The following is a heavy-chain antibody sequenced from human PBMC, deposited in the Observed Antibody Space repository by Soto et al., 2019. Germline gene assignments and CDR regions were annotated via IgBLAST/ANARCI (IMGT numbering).Heavy chain of an antibody. CDR2: ISYSGGT. CDR1: GGSVTSEYYF. Sequence: QVQLQESGPGLVKPSETLSLSCIVSGGSVTSEYYFWTWIRQAPGMSLEWIGYISYSGGTEYNASLKSRVTMSLDKSKNQFALNLSSVTAADAAIYYCARDRGFRSGSYGLDFWGPGTVVTVSS. J-gene: IGHJ5*01. V-gene: IGHV4-61*01. CDR3: ARDRGFRSGSYGLDF. D-gene: IGHD3-10*01.